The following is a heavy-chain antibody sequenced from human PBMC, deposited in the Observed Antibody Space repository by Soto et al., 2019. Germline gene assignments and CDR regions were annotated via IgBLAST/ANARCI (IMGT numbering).Heavy chain of an antibody. D-gene: IGHD2-15*01. CDR2: IYYSGST. J-gene: IGHJ5*02. Sequence: SETLSLTCSVSGGSISSVGHYWTWIRQQPGKGLEWIGYIYYSGSTDYNPSLKSRVTISVDKSKNQFSLKLSSVTAADTAVYYCARIHIYCSGGSCYSSGWFDPWGQGTLVTVSS. CDR3: ARIHIYCSGGSCYSSGWFDP. CDR1: GGSISSVGHY. V-gene: IGHV4-31*03.